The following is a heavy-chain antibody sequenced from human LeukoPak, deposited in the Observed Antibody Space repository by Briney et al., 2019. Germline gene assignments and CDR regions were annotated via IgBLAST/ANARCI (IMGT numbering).Heavy chain of an antibody. CDR2: IYGDGGT. CDR1: GFSVSNSY. Sequence: GGSLRLSCTASGFSVSNSYMTWVRQAPGKGLEWVSLIYGDGGTYYADSVKGRFTISRHNFENTLYLQMNSLRAEDTAVYYCAKDGATWRDPGAYWGQGTLVTVSS. V-gene: IGHV3-53*04. J-gene: IGHJ4*02. CDR3: AKDGATWRDPGAY. D-gene: IGHD7-27*01.